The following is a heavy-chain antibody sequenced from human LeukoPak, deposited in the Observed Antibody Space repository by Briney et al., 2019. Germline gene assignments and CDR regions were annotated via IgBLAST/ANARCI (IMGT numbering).Heavy chain of an antibody. CDR1: GFTFSNYA. CDR2: ISGSGGYT. V-gene: IGHV3-23*01. Sequence: PGGSLRLSCAASGFTFSNYAMSWVRQAPGKGLQWVSAISGSGGYTAHADSVKGRFTISRDNSKNTLYLQMNSLRVEDTAVYYCAKSRTLEDYGFWSGSPLYYFDYWGQGTLVTVSS. J-gene: IGHJ4*02. CDR3: AKSRTLEDYGFWSGSPLYYFDY. D-gene: IGHD3-3*01.